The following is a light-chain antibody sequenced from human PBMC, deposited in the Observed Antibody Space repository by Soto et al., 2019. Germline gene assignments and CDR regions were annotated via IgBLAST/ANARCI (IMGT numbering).Light chain of an antibody. CDR1: QTINIH. CDR3: QQSYSAPRT. J-gene: IGKJ2*01. V-gene: IGKV1-39*01. CDR2: AAS. Sequence: DIQMAQSPSSLSASVGDRVTITCRASQTINIHLNWYQQKSGKAPKFLIHAASNLQSGVPSRFSGSGSETGFTLTISSLQPEDFATYYCQQSYSAPRTFGQGTKVDI.